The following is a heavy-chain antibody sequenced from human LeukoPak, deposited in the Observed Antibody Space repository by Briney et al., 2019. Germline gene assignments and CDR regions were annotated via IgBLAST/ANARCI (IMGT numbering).Heavy chain of an antibody. D-gene: IGHD6-6*01. CDR1: GGSISSSSYY. J-gene: IGHJ4*02. V-gene: IGHV4-39*07. CDR3: ARVSLQLLSRAYSGSSRGLDY. CDR2: INHSGST. Sequence: SETLSLTCTVSGGSISSSSYYWGWIRQPPGKGLEWIGEINHSGSTNYNPSLKSRVTISVDTSKNQFSLKLSSVTAADTAVYYCARVSLQLLSRAYSGSSRGLDYWGQGTLVTVSS.